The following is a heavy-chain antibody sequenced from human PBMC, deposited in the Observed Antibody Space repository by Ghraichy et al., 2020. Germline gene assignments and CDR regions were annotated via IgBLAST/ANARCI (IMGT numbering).Heavy chain of an antibody. CDR2: IYHSGTT. Sequence: SETLSLTCTVSGASISSSSYYWGWIRQPPGKGLEWIGSIYHSGTTYYSPSLNSRVTISVDTSTNQFSLKLSSVTAADTAVYYCARVWILEPFDPWGQGTLVAGSS. D-gene: IGHD3-3*01. CDR3: ARVWILEPFDP. J-gene: IGHJ5*02. V-gene: IGHV4-39*01. CDR1: GASISSSSYY.